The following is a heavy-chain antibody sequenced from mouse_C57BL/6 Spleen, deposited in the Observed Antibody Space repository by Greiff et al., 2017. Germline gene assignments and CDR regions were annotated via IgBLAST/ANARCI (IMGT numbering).Heavy chain of an antibody. CDR2: IDPDAGGT. V-gene: IGHV14-2*01. Sequence: DVQLQQSGAELVKPGASVKLSCTASGYNINDYYMHWVKQSTEQGLEWIGGIDPDAGGTTYAPKFQGQAPITVDTSSNTAYMQLNSLTSEDTAVYYCARGVTVGDKGAMDYWGQGTSVTVSS. J-gene: IGHJ4*01. CDR1: GYNINDYY. CDR3: ARGVTVGDKGAMDY. D-gene: IGHD2-1*01.